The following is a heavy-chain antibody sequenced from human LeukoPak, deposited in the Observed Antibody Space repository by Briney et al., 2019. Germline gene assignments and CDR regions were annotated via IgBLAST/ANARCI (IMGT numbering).Heavy chain of an antibody. CDR2: ISYDGSSE. CDR3: AKVRDCGGDCLDY. V-gene: IGHV3-30*18. CDR1: GFTFRDYG. D-gene: IGHD2-21*01. J-gene: IGHJ4*02. Sequence: GGSLRLSCAASGFTFRDYGMHWVRQAPGKGLEWVASISYDGSSEVYADSVKGRFTISRDNSKSTLYLQMNSLRAEDTAVYYCAKVRDCGGDCLDYWGQGTLVTVSS.